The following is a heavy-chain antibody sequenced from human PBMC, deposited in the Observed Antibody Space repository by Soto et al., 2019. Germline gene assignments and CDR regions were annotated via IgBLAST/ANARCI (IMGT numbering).Heavy chain of an antibody. Sequence: QVQLVQSGAEVKKPGASVKVSCKASGYTFTSYAMHWVRQAPGQRLEWMGWINAGNGNTKYSQKFQGRVTITRDTSASTAYMELSSLRSEDTAVYYCARAHRVLAAAGTRDKFDYWGQGTLVTVSS. CDR2: INAGNGNT. V-gene: IGHV1-3*01. J-gene: IGHJ4*02. CDR1: GYTFTSYA. CDR3: ARAHRVLAAAGTRDKFDY. D-gene: IGHD6-13*01.